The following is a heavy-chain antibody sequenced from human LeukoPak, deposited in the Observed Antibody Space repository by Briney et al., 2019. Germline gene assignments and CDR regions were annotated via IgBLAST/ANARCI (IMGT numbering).Heavy chain of an antibody. D-gene: IGHD6-19*01. V-gene: IGHV4-34*01. CDR3: ARGFPPGSGSRGSHAFDV. J-gene: IGHJ3*01. CDR2: INYGGST. CDR1: EMSFSAYY. Sequence: SETLSLTCAVSEMSFSAYYWNWIRQSPGKGLEWIGEINYGGSTKYTPSLEGRGTILIDTSKNQFSLKLTSVTAADTAVYYCARGFPPGSGSRGSHAFDVWGHGTMVTVSS.